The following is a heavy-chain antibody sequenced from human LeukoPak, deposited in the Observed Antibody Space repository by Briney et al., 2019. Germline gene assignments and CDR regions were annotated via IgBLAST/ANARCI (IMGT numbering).Heavy chain of an antibody. CDR1: GASFSGYY. Sequence: SETLSLTCAVYGASFSGYYWRGIRQPTGKGLEGIGEINHSGSTNYKSSLKRRVTMSVDTSKNRFTLNLHSVTAADTAVYYCAKVYSSSSRDAFDVWGPGTMVTVSS. D-gene: IGHD6-6*01. V-gene: IGHV4-34*01. CDR3: AKVYSSSSRDAFDV. CDR2: INHSGST. J-gene: IGHJ3*01.